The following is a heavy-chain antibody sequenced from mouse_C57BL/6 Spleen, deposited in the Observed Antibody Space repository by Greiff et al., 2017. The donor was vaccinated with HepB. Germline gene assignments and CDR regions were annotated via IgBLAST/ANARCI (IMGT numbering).Heavy chain of an antibody. CDR3: ARSTMITYFDY. J-gene: IGHJ2*01. CDR1: GYSITSGYY. D-gene: IGHD2-4*01. CDR2: ISYDGSN. V-gene: IGHV3-6*01. Sequence: EVQLQESGPGLVKPSQSLSLTCSVTGYSITSGYYWNWIRQFPGNKLEWMGYISYDGSNNYNPSLKNRISITRDTSKNQFFLTLNSVTTEDTATYYCARSTMITYFDYWGQGTTLTVSS.